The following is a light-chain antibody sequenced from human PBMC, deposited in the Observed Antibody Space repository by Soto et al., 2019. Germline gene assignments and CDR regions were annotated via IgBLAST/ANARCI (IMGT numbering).Light chain of an antibody. Sequence: QSVLTQPASVSGSPGQSSTISCTGTSSDVGRYSLVSWYQQHPGKAPKLMVSEDHKRPSGVSNRFSGSKSGNTASLTISELQTEDEADYYCCSYAGSNTWVFGTGTKVTVL. J-gene: IGLJ1*01. CDR2: EDH. CDR1: SSDVGRYSL. V-gene: IGLV2-23*01. CDR3: CSYAGSNTWV.